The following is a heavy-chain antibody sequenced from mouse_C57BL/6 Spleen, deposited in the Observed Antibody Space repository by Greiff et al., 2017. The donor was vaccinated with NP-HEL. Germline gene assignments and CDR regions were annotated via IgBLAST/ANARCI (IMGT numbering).Heavy chain of an antibody. CDR3: ARAPRLGTWFAY. Sequence: EVNLVESGGGLVKPGGSLKLSCAASGFTFSSYAMSWVRQTPEKRLEWVATISDGGSYTYYPDNVKGRFTISRDNAKNNLYLQMSHLKSEDTAMYYCARAPRLGTWFAYWGQGTLVTVSA. V-gene: IGHV5-4*03. CDR2: ISDGGSYT. J-gene: IGHJ3*01. D-gene: IGHD3-1*01. CDR1: GFTFSSYA.